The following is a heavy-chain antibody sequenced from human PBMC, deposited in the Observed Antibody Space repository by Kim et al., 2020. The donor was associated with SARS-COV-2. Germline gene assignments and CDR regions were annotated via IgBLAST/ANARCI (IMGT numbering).Heavy chain of an antibody. CDR1: GYTFTSYG. CDR3: VRAHTYYYGSGSYYNVYLRVDNWFDP. CDR2: ISAYNGNT. D-gene: IGHD3-10*01. J-gene: IGHJ5*02. V-gene: IGHV1-18*01. Sequence: ASVKVSCKASGYTFTSYGISWVRQAPGQGLEWMGWISAYNGNTNYAQKLQGRVTMTTDTSTSTAYMELRSLRSDDTAVYYCVRAHTYYYGSGSYYNVYLRVDNWFDPWGQGTLVTVSS.